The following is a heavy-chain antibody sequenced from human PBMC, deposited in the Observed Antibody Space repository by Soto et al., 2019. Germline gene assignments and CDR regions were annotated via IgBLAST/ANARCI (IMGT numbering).Heavy chain of an antibody. V-gene: IGHV4-59*01. J-gene: IGHJ3*02. CDR3: ARVPWQWLGGYAFDI. Sequence: SETLSLTCIVSGGSINSYYWSWIRQPPGKGLEWIGYIYYSGSTNYNPSLKSRATISVDTSKNQFTLKLSSVTAADTAVYYCARVPWQWLGGYAFDIWGQGTMVTVSS. CDR2: IYYSGST. CDR1: GGSINSYY. D-gene: IGHD6-19*01.